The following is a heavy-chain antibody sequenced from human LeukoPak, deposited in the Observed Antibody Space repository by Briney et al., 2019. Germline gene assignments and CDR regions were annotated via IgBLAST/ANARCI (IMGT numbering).Heavy chain of an antibody. J-gene: IGHJ5*02. V-gene: IGHV4-4*07. D-gene: IGHD3-10*01. CDR2: IYTSGST. CDR3: ARHLRVYYGSGSYVFDP. CDR1: GGSISSYY. Sequence: SETLSLTCTVSGGSISSYYWSWIRQPAGKGLEWIGRIYTSGSTTYNPSLKSRVTISVDTSKNQFSLKLSSVTAADTAVYYCARHLRVYYGSGSYVFDPWGQGTLVTVSS.